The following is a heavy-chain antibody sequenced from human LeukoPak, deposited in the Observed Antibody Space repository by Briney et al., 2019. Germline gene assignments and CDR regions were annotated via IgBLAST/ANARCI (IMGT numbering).Heavy chain of an antibody. D-gene: IGHD5-12*01. J-gene: IGHJ4*02. CDR2: ISYDGSNK. CDR3: ATDFREATQLEGPDY. Sequence: GGSLRLTCAASGFTFSSYAMHWVRQAPGKGLELVAVISYDGSNKYYADSVKGRFTISRDNSKNTLYLQMNSLRAEDAAVYYCATDFREATQLEGPDYWGQGTLVTVSS. CDR1: GFTFSSYA. V-gene: IGHV3-30*04.